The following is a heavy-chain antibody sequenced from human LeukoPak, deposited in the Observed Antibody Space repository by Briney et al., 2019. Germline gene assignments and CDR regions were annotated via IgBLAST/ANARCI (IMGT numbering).Heavy chain of an antibody. CDR2: INHSGYT. CDR1: GVSFDDYY. CDR3: TRMTAGHDY. D-gene: IGHD2-21*02. J-gene: IGHJ4*02. Sequence: SETLSLTCAVSGVSFDDYYWSWVRQTPGKGLEWIGEINHSGYTNDSPSLKSRVTLSIDTSRKQFSLNLRSVTVADTAIYYCTRMTAGHDYWGQGNVVTVSS. V-gene: IGHV4-34*01.